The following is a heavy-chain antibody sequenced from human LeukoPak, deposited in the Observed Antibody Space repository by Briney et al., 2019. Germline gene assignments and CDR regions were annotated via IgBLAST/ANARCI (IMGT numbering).Heavy chain of an antibody. D-gene: IGHD3-3*01. V-gene: IGHV4-59*01. CDR2: IYYTGAT. CDR1: GGSISSYY. Sequence: SETLSLTCTVSGGSISSYYWSWIRQPPGKGLEWIGYIYYTGATNYNPSLKSRVTISVDTSENQFSLKLSSVTAADTAVYYCARDWNYDFWSGYGYWGQGTTVTVSS. J-gene: IGHJ6*02. CDR3: ARDWNYDFWSGYGY.